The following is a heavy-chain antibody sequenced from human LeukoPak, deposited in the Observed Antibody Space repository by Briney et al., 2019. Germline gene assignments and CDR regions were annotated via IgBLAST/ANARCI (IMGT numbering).Heavy chain of an antibody. J-gene: IGHJ4*02. CDR1: GGSFSVYY. D-gene: IGHD4/OR15-4a*01. Sequence: SETLSLTCTIHGGSFSVYYWSWIRQVPGKGLEWIGEITDTGSTDYSPSLKGRVTMSIDTSKNQHSLSLTSVTAADTAVYFCARGGRTISGRFSYWGRGTPVTVSS. V-gene: IGHV4-34*01. CDR3: ARGGRTISGRFSY. CDR2: ITDTGST.